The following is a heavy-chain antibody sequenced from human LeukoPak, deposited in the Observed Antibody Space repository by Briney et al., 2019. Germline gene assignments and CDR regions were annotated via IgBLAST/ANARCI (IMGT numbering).Heavy chain of an antibody. CDR2: IKTKTDGGTR. CDR1: GFTFSSYA. J-gene: IGHJ4*02. Sequence: PGGSLRLSCAASGFTFSSYAMSWVRQAPGKGLEWVGRIKTKTDGGTRDYAAPVKGGFTISRDDSKNTLYVQMSSLKTEDTAVYYCTTLSIAAAGKRLDYWGQGTLVTVSS. V-gene: IGHV3-15*01. CDR3: TTLSIAAAGKRLDY. D-gene: IGHD6-13*01.